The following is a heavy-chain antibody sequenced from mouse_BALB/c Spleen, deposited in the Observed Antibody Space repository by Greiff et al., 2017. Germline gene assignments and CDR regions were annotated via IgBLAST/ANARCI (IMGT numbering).Heavy chain of an antibody. Sequence: EVKLMESGGGLVQPGGSRKLSCAASGFTFSSFGMHWVRQAPEKGLEWVAYISSGSSTIYYADTVKGRFTISRDNPKNTLFLQMTSLRSEDTAMYYCASYYYGSSMDYWGQGTSVTVSS. CDR2: ISSGSSTI. CDR1: GFTFSSFG. V-gene: IGHV5-17*02. D-gene: IGHD1-1*01. CDR3: ASYYYGSSMDY. J-gene: IGHJ4*01.